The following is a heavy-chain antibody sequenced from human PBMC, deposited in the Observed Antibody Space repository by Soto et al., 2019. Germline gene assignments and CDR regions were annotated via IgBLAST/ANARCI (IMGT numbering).Heavy chain of an antibody. J-gene: IGHJ4*02. CDR3: ARGLFSGTSYAGGWSFFDY. CDR2: ITGAGSA. V-gene: IGHV4-34*01. D-gene: IGHD3-10*01. Sequence: QVQLQQWGAGLLKPSETLSLTCAVSGASFSGYTWTWFRQSPGKGLEWVGQITGAGSASYDPSLKSQVTTSIGSSNNGFFPDLSSVTAADTAVYYCARGLFSGTSYAGGWSFFDYWGQGTRVTVSS. CDR1: GASFSGYT.